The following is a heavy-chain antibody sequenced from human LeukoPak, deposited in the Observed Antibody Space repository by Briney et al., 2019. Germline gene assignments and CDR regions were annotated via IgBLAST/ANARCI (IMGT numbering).Heavy chain of an antibody. D-gene: IGHD5-18*01. CDR1: GGSFSGYY. Sequence: SETLSLTCAVYGGSFSGYYWSWIRQPPGKGLEWIGEINHSGSTNYNPSPKSRVTISVDTSKNQFSLKLSSVTAADTAVYYCARGLSRRLWLNYWGQGTLVTVSS. CDR2: INHSGST. V-gene: IGHV4-34*01. CDR3: ARGLSRRLWLNY. J-gene: IGHJ4*02.